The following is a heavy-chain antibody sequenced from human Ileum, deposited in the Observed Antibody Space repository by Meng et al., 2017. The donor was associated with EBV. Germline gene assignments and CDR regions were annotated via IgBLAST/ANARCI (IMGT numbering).Heavy chain of an antibody. V-gene: IGHV4-4*02. J-gene: IGHJ4*02. CDR1: GGSMSSTNW. Sequence: QVRRQESGPGLVKASGTRSLTGAVAGGSMSSTNWWSWVRQPPGKGLEWIGEIYHSGSTNYNPSLKSRVSISVDKSKNQFSLKLSSVTAADTAVYYCARADKVRFDYWGQGTLVTVSS. CDR2: IYHSGST. CDR3: ARADKVRFDY.